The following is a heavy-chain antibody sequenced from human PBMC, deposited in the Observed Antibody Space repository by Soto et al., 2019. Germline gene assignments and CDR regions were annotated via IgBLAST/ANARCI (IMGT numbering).Heavy chain of an antibody. Sequence: QVQLQESGPGLVKPSETLSLTCNVSGDSMTKYYWSWIRQPAGKGLEWIGRIYTSGSTNYNPSLKSRVTMSIDTSNKHFSLNLKSVTAADTAVYYCARTVGAAYYVDFWGQGALVPVSS. CDR2: IYTSGST. V-gene: IGHV4-4*07. J-gene: IGHJ4*02. CDR3: ARTVGAAYYVDF. D-gene: IGHD1-26*01. CDR1: GDSMTKYY.